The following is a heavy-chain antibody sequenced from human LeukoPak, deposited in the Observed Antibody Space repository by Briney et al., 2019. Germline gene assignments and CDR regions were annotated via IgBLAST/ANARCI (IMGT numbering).Heavy chain of an antibody. CDR1: GFTVSSNY. CDR2: IYGGGST. Sequence: GGSLRLSCAASGFTVSSNYMSWVRQAPGKGLEWVSIIYGGGSTYYAASVMGRFTIHRHNSKNTLYLQMNSLRPEDTAVYYCARDGVGGFDYWGQGTLVTVSS. CDR3: ARDGVGGFDY. D-gene: IGHD1-26*01. V-gene: IGHV3-53*04. J-gene: IGHJ4*02.